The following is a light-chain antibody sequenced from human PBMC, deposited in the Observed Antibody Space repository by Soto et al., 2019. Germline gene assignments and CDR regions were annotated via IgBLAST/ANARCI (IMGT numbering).Light chain of an antibody. CDR2: DAS. J-gene: IGKJ5*01. V-gene: IGKV1-33*01. Sequence: DIQVTQSPSSLSAPVGDIVTITCQASQNINNYLNWYQQKPGRAPKLLIYDASNLEAGVPSRFRGSGSGTDFTFTISRLQPEDIATYYCQQYENLPTFGQGTRLEIK. CDR3: QQYENLPT. CDR1: QNINNY.